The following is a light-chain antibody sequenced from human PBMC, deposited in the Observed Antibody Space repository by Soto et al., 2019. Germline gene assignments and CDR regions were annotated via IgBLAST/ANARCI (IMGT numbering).Light chain of an antibody. V-gene: IGLV1-44*01. J-gene: IGLJ1*01. Sequence: QSVLTQPPSASGTPVQRDSISCSGSSSNIGSNTVNCDQQLPGKAPKILIYSNNQRPSAVPDRFSGSKSGTSASLAISGLQSETEPDYYCATSDDIMIGYIFATGTTLTV. CDR2: SNN. CDR3: ATSDDIMIGYI. CDR1: SSNIGSNT.